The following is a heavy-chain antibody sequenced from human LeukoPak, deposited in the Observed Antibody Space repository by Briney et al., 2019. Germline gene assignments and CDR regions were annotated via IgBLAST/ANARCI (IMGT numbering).Heavy chain of an antibody. CDR3: ARVRNWFAP. J-gene: IGHJ5*02. V-gene: IGHV4-38-2*02. Sequence: SETLSLTCTVSGYSISSGYYWGWIRQPPGKGLEWIGSIYHSGSTYYNPSLKSRATISVDTSKNQFSLKLSSVTAADTAVYYCARVRNWFAPWGQGTLVTVSS. CDR2: IYHSGST. CDR1: GYSISSGYY.